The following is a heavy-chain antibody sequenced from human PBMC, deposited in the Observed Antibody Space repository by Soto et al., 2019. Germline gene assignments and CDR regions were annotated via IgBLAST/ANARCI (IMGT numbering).Heavy chain of an antibody. CDR2: ISGGGDAA. CDR1: GFTFINYA. Sequence: EVQVLESGGGLVQPGGSLRLSCAGSGFTFINYAMNWVRQAPGKRLEWVSSISGGGDAAFFPDSVRGRFTISRDNSKTTVTLQINSLGVDDTAVYYCARKILGSTARPNYWYFDLWGRGNLVTVSS. V-gene: IGHV3-23*01. D-gene: IGHD7-27*01. CDR3: ARKILGSTARPNYWYFDL. J-gene: IGHJ2*01.